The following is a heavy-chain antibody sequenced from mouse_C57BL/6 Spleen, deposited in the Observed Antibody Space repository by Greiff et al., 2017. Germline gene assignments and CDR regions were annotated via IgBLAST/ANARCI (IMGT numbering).Heavy chain of an antibody. CDR3: GRGRTFFDY. J-gene: IGHJ2*01. V-gene: IGHV1-69*01. CDR1: GYTFTSYW. Sequence: VQLQQPGAELVKPGASVKLSCKASGYTFTSYWMHWVKQRPGQGLEWIGEIDPSDSYTNYNQKFKGKSTLTVDKSSSTAYMQLSSLTSEDSAVYYCGRGRTFFDYWGQGTTLTVSS. CDR2: IDPSDSYT.